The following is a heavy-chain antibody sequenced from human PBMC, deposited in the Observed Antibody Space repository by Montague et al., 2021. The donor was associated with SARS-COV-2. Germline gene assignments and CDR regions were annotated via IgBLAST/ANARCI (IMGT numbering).Heavy chain of an antibody. D-gene: IGHD3-3*01. V-gene: IGHV4-39*01. CDR3: AGLGSPRITIFGVVTHNWFDP. Sequence: SETLSLTCTVSGGSISSSSYYWGWIRQPPGKGLEWIGSIYYSGNTYYNPSLKSLVTISVDTSKNQFSLKLSSVTADDTAVYYCAGLGSPRITIFGVVTHNWFDPWGQGTLVTVSS. CDR1: GGSISSSSYY. J-gene: IGHJ5*02. CDR2: IYYSGNT.